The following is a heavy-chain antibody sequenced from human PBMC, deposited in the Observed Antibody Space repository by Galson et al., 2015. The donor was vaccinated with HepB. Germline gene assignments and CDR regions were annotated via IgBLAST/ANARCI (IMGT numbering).Heavy chain of an antibody. CDR3: ARDLSSAYDVDF. CDR1: GSSFSLYS. J-gene: IGHJ4*02. D-gene: IGHD5-12*01. CDR2: TSDDGKNK. V-gene: IGHV3-30*04. Sequence: SLRLSCAASGSSFSLYSMHWVRQAPGKGLEWVAVTSDDGKNKHYAGSVKGRFTISRDNSKNTVYLQMNGLREEGTAVYYCARDLSSAYDVDFWGQGAPVAVSS.